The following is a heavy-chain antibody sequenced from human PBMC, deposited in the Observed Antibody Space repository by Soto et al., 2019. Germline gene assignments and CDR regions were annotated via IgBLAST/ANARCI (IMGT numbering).Heavy chain of an antibody. J-gene: IGHJ3*02. Sequence: GGSLRLSCAASGFTFSSYAMSWVRQAPGKGLEWVSAISGSGGSTYYADSVKGRFTISRDNSKNTLYLQMNSLRAEDTAVYYCAKVGTKSITMIVVVAMDAFDIWGQGTMVTVSS. CDR2: ISGSGGST. CDR3: AKVGTKSITMIVVVAMDAFDI. CDR1: GFTFSSYA. V-gene: IGHV3-23*01. D-gene: IGHD3-22*01.